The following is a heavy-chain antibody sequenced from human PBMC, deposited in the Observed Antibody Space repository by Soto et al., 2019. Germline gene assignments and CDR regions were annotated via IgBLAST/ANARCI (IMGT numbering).Heavy chain of an antibody. CDR2: IIPIFGTA. J-gene: IGHJ6*02. CDR1: GGTFSSYA. Sequence: GASVKVSCKASGGTFSSYAISWVRQAPGQGLEWMGGIIPIFGTANYAQKFQGRVTITADESTSTAYMELSSLRSEDTAVYYCARDMIRRTPERITMVRGVIKYYYYGMDAWGQGTTVTVSS. D-gene: IGHD3-10*01. V-gene: IGHV1-69*13. CDR3: ARDMIRRTPERITMVRGVIKYYYYGMDA.